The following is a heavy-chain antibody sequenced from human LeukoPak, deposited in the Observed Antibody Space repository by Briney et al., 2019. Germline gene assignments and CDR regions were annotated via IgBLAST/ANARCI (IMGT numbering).Heavy chain of an antibody. CDR2: ISSSSSYI. CDR1: GFTFSSYS. V-gene: IGHV3-21*01. Sequence: PGGALRLSCAASGFTFSSYSMNWVRQAPGKGLEWVSSISSSSSYIYYADSVKGRFTISRDNAKNSLYLQMNSLRAEDTAVYYCARDPYEVGAPAFDIWGQGTMVTVSS. J-gene: IGHJ3*02. D-gene: IGHD1-26*01. CDR3: ARDPYEVGAPAFDI.